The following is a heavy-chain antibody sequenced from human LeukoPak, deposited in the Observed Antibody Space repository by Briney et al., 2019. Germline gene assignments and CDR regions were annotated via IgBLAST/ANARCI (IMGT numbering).Heavy chain of an antibody. J-gene: IGHJ4*02. V-gene: IGHV3-23*01. CDR1: GLTFSNHA. CDR2: ITGSGGST. CDR3: AKARSGGYGSGSYYFDY. D-gene: IGHD3-10*01. Sequence: GGSLRLSCAVSGLTFSNHAVSWVRQAPGKGLEWVSGITGSGGSTYYADSVEGRFTISRDNSKNTLYLDMNSLRAEDTAVYYCAKARSGGYGSGSYYFDYWGQGTLVTVSS.